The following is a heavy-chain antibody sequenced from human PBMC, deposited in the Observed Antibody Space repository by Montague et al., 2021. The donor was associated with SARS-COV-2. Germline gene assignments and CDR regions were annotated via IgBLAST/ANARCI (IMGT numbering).Heavy chain of an antibody. CDR2: IYYSGTT. CDR1: GGTISSYY. D-gene: IGHD1-14*01. CDR3: ARQRGPPTVAYYVDF. V-gene: IGHV4-59*13. Sequence: SETLSLTCTVSGGTISSYYWSWVRQPPGKGLEWIGFIYYSGTTNYNPSLNSRVTLSVDTSKNQFFLELRSVTTADTALYYCARQRGPPTVAYYVDFWGHGTLVTVSS. J-gene: IGHJ4*01.